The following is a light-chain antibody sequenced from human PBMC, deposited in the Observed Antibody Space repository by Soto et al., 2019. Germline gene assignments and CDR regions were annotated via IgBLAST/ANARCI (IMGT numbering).Light chain of an antibody. V-gene: IGKV1-33*01. Sequence: DIQMTQSASSLPASVGDTVTISCQASQDISKSLNWFQQKPGKAPKLLIYDVFNVETGVPSRFSGRGSVTDFTLIISNLQPEDFATYYCQQYDQLPITFGGGTKVDI. J-gene: IGKJ4*01. CDR1: QDISKS. CDR2: DVF. CDR3: QQYDQLPIT.